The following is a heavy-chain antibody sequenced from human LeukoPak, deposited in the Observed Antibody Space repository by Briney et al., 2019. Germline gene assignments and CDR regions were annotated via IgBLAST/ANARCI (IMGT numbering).Heavy chain of an antibody. D-gene: IGHD5-12*01. Sequence: SVKVSCKASGDTFDSHALSWVRQAPGQGLEWMGAIIPMYGTSNYAQKFQGRVAIIADKSTSTAYMELNSLTSEDTAVCYCAIAQNNHGYVYFGMDVWGKGTTVTVSS. CDR1: GDTFDSHA. CDR2: IIPMYGTS. V-gene: IGHV1-69*06. J-gene: IGHJ6*04. CDR3: AIAQNNHGYVYFGMDV.